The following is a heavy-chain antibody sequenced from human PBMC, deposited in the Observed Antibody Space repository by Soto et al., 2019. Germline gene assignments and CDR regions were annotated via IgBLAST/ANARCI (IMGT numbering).Heavy chain of an antibody. CDR2: INPSGGST. Sequence: QAPGQGLEWMGIINPSGGSTSYAQKFQGRVTMTRDTSTSTVYMELSSLRSEDTAVYYCAREDRQCLYNWGQGTLVSVSS. J-gene: IGHJ4*02. CDR3: AREDRQCLYN. V-gene: IGHV1-46*03. D-gene: IGHD6-19*01.